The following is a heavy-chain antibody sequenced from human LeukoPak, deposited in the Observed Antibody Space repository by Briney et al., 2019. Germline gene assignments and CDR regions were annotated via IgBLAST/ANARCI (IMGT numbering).Heavy chain of an antibody. J-gene: IGHJ4*02. CDR1: GFSFSNYV. CDR3: AKLLPTDY. V-gene: IGHV3-23*01. Sequence: GGSLRLSCAASGFSFSNYVMSWVRQAPGKGLEWVSAISGTGDNTYHTDSVKGRFTISRDNSKNTLYLQMNSLRAEDTAVYYCAKLLPTDYWGQGTLVTVSS. D-gene: IGHD2-15*01. CDR2: ISGTGDNT.